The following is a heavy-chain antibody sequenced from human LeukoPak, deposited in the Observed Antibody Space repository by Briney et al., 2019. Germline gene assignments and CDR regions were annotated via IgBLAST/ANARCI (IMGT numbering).Heavy chain of an antibody. CDR3: ARDGITFGGVIVPYNWFDP. V-gene: IGHV1-18*01. D-gene: IGHD3-16*02. Sequence: ASVKVSCKASGYTFTSYGISWVRQAPGQGLEWMGWISAYNGNTNYAQNLQGRVTMTTDTSTSTAYMELRSLRSDDTAVYYCARDGITFGGVIVPYNWFDPWGQGTLVTVSS. CDR1: GYTFTSYG. CDR2: ISAYNGNT. J-gene: IGHJ5*02.